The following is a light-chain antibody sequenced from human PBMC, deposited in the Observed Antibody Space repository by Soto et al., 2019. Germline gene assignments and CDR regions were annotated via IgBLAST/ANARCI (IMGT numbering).Light chain of an antibody. V-gene: IGLV2-14*01. Sequence: QSALTQPASVSGSPGQSITISCTGTSSDFGGYNYVSWYQQHPGKAPKLMIYEVSNRPSGVSNRFSGSKSGNTASLTISGLQAEDEADYYCISYTSSSTLYVFGTGTKLTVL. CDR3: ISYTSSSTLYV. J-gene: IGLJ1*01. CDR2: EVS. CDR1: SSDFGGYNY.